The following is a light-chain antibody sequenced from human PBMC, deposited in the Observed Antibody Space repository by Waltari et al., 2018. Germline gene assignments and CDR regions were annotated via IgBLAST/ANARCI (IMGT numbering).Light chain of an antibody. V-gene: IGLV2-14*03. J-gene: IGLJ2*01. CDR1: SSVVIGSSC. Sequence: QTALPPPASVPGSPGPSITTSCSGTSSVVIGSSCVTWYQQHPVKAHKVMVYDVTNRPSGVSNRFSGSMCGNTASLTISGLQAEDEAEYFCSACTSSQKFEVVFGGGTKLTVL. CDR2: DVT. CDR3: SACTSSQKFEVV.